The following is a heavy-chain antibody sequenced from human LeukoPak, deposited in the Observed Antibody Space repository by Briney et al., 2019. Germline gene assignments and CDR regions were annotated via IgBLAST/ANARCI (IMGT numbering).Heavy chain of an antibody. CDR3: ASQPYGVYSGWFDP. CDR2: ITPNGGST. Sequence: GASVKVSCKASGYTLTTYYIHWVRQAPGQGLEWMGIITPNGGSTSYAQKFQGRVTMTRDTSTSTVYMELSSLRSEDTAVYYCASQPYGVYSGWFDPWGQGTLVTVSS. J-gene: IGHJ5*02. CDR1: GYTLTTYY. V-gene: IGHV1-46*01. D-gene: IGHD4-17*01.